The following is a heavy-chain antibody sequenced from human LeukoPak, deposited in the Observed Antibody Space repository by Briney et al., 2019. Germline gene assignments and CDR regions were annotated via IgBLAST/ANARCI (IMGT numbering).Heavy chain of an antibody. CDR2: ISFDGSNE. CDR1: GFIFSSYG. D-gene: IGHD6-19*01. V-gene: IGHV3-30*03. Sequence: GGSLRLSCAASGFIFSSYGMHWARQAPGKGLDWVAVISFDGSNEYYADSVKGRFTISRDNSKDTVFLQMNSLRPEDTAVYYCARDRAPYSSGWSGFDYWGQGTLVSVSS. J-gene: IGHJ4*02. CDR3: ARDRAPYSSGWSGFDY.